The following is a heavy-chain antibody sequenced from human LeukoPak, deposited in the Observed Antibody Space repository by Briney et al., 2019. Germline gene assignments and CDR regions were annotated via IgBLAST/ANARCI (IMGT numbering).Heavy chain of an antibody. CDR1: GFTFSSYS. CDR2: ISSSSSYI. V-gene: IGHV3-21*01. Sequence: GGSLRLSCAASGFTFSSYSMNWVRQAPGKGLEWVSSISSSSSYIYYADSVKGRFTISRDNAKNSLYLQMNSQRAEDTAVYYCARAGGEDGDYVDFDYWGQGTLVTVSS. D-gene: IGHD4-17*01. CDR3: ARAGGEDGDYVDFDY. J-gene: IGHJ4*02.